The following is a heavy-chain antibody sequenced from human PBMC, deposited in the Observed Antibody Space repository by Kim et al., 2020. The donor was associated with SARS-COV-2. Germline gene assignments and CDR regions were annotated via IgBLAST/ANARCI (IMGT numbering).Heavy chain of an antibody. CDR2: IRSKANSYAT. V-gene: IGHV3-73*01. J-gene: IGHJ6*02. CDR3: TRLCSSTSCYEDYGMDV. Sequence: GGSLRLSCAASGFTFIGSAMHWVRQASGKGLEWVVRIRSKANSYATAYAASVKGRFTISRDDSKNTAYLQMNSLKTEDTAVYYCTRLCSSTSCYEDYGMDVWGQGTTVTVSS. CDR1: GFTFIGSA. D-gene: IGHD2-2*01.